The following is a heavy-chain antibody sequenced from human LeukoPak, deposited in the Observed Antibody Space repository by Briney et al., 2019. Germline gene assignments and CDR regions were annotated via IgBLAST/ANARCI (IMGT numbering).Heavy chain of an antibody. D-gene: IGHD4-17*01. CDR1: GGSISSYY. V-gene: IGHV4-4*07. CDR2: IYFTGST. J-gene: IGHJ4*02. Sequence: SETLSLTCTVSGGSISSYYWSWIRQPAGKGLEWIGRIYFTGSTNYNPSVKSRVTMSIDTSENQFSLKLSSVTAADTAVYYCARVAYGDYYFDYWGQGTLVTVSS. CDR3: ARVAYGDYYFDY.